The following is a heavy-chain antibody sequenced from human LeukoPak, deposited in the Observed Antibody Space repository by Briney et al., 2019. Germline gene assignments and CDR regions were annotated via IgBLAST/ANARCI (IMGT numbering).Heavy chain of an antibody. J-gene: IGHJ4*02. CDR3: AKRGAEVGATVAPGDY. V-gene: IGHV3-23*01. D-gene: IGHD1-26*01. CDR1: GFTFSSYG. Sequence: GGSLRLSCAASGFTFSSYGMSWVRQAPGKGLEWVSAISGSGGSTYYADPVKGRFTISRDNSKNTLYLQMNSLRAEDTAVYYCAKRGAEVGATVAPGDYWGQGTLVTVSS. CDR2: ISGSGGST.